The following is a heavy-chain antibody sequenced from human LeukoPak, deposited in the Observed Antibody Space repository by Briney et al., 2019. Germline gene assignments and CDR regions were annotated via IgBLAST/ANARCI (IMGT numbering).Heavy chain of an antibody. J-gene: IGHJ4*02. CDR2: VQSSGSP. CDR1: GGSISIYY. D-gene: IGHD6-19*01. CDR3: ARHIDNGWYAY. Sequence: SETLSLTCTVAGGSISIYYWSWIRQPPGKGLEWIGHVQSSGSPNYNPSLKSRVAISVDTSKNQFSLKLNSVTAADTAVNYRARHIDNGWYAYWGQGTLVTVSS. V-gene: IGHV4-59*08.